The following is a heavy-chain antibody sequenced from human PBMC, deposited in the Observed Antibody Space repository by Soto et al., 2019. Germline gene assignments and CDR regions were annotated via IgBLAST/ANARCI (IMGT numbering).Heavy chain of an antibody. CDR3: ARAGVAKIQFNY. V-gene: IGHV4-61*01. Sequence: SETLSLTCTVSGGSVSSGSYYWSWIRQPPGKGLEWIGYIYYSGSTNYNPSLKSRVTISGDTSKNQFSLKLSSVTAADTAVYYCARAGVAKIQFNYWGQGTLVTVSS. J-gene: IGHJ4*02. CDR1: GGSVSSGSYY. CDR2: IYYSGST. D-gene: IGHD2-15*01.